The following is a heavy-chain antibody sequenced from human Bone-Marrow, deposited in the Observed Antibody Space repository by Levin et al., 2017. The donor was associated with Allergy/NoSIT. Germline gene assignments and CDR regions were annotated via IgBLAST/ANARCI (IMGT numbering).Heavy chain of an antibody. J-gene: IGHJ6*02. D-gene: IGHD3-16*01. CDR1: GFTVSNNY. V-gene: IGHV3-53*01. CDR3: ARVRWGDGMDV. Sequence: ASETLSLTCAASGFTVSNNYMSWVRQAPGKGLEWVSVIYSGGNTDYADSVRGRFTISRDNSKNTLYLQMNSLRAEDTAVYYCARVRWGDGMDVWGQGTTVTVSS. CDR2: IYSGGNT.